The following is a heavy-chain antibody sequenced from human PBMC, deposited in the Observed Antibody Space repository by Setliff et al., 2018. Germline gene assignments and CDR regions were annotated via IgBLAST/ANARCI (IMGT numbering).Heavy chain of an antibody. CDR1: GGTISSYA. D-gene: IGHD3-22*01. V-gene: IGHV1-69*13. Sequence: GASVKVSCKASGGTISSYAISWVRQAPGQGLEWMGGIIPIFGTANYAQKFQGRVTITADESTSTAYMELSSLRSEDTAVYYCARDGDNYYDSSGYYLNHAFDIWGQGTMVTVS. CDR2: IIPIFGTA. CDR3: ARDGDNYYDSSGYYLNHAFDI. J-gene: IGHJ3*02.